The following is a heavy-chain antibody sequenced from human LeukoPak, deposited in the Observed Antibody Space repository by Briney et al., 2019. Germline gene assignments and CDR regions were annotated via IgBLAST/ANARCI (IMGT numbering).Heavy chain of an antibody. D-gene: IGHD2-2*01. V-gene: IGHV3-7*01. CDR1: GFIFSSYA. J-gene: IGHJ6*04. CDR3: AREWAVPAASGLDV. Sequence: GGSLRLSCAASGFIFSSYALTWVRQAPGKGLEWVANIKQDGSEKYYVDSVKGRFTISRDNAKNSLYLQMNSLRAEDTAVYYCAREWAVPAASGLDVWGKGTTVTVSS. CDR2: IKQDGSEK.